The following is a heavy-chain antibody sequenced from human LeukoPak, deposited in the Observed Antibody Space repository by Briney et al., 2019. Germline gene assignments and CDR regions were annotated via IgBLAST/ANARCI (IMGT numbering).Heavy chain of an antibody. Sequence: GGSLRLSCAASGFTFSSYAMSWVRQAPGKGLEWVSSISSSSSYIYYADSVKGRFTISRDNAKNSLYLQMNSLRAEDTAVYYCARDPALIAAENWFDPWGQGTPVTVSS. V-gene: IGHV3-21*01. CDR3: ARDPALIAAENWFDP. J-gene: IGHJ5*02. CDR2: ISSSSSYI. D-gene: IGHD6-13*01. CDR1: GFTFSSYA.